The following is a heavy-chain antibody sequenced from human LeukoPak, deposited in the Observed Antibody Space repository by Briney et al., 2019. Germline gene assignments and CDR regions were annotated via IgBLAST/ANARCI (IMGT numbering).Heavy chain of an antibody. V-gene: IGHV4-39*01. CDR1: GGSISRSDYY. J-gene: IGHJ4*02. CDR3: ARLWVGRRGYFDY. D-gene: IGHD3-10*01. Sequence: SETLSLTCTVSGGSISRSDYYWGWIRQPPGKGLEWIGSMYYSGYTYYNPSLKSRVTISVDTSKNQLSLKFSPVTAADTAVYYCARLWVGRRGYFDYWGQGTLVTVSS. CDR2: MYYSGYT.